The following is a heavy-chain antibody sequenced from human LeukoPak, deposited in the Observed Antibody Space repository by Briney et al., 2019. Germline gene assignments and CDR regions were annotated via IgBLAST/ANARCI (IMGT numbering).Heavy chain of an antibody. CDR3: ARQRYYHQYVDV. V-gene: IGHV4-39*01. Sequence: SETLSLTCTVSGGSISSSSYYWGWIRQPPGKGLEWIGSIYYSGSTYYNPSLKSRVTISVDTSKNQFSLRLSSVTAADTAVYYCARQRYYHQYVDVWGRGTTVTVSS. CDR1: GGSISSSSYY. CDR2: IYYSGST. J-gene: IGHJ6*03.